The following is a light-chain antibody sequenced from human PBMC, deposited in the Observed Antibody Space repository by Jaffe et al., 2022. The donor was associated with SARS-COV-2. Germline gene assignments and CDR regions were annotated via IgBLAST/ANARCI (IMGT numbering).Light chain of an antibody. V-gene: IGKV2-24*01. CDR1: QSLRHNDGDIY. CDR3: MQASQIPFT. Sequence: DIVLTQTPLSLSVTVGQPASISCRSSQSLRHNDGDIYLSWLHQRPGQPPRLLIYKISSRFSGVPDRFSGSGAGTDFTLQISRVEVEDVGIYYCMQASQIPFTFGPGTRVDIK. CDR2: KIS. J-gene: IGKJ3*01.